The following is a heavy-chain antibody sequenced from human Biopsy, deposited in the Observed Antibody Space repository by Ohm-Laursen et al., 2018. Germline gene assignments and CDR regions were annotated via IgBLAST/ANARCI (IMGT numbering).Heavy chain of an antibody. CDR1: GASITSYY. CDR3: ASVVLGPTNDAFGL. J-gene: IGHJ3*01. CDR2: IYPGGST. D-gene: IGHD3-22*01. V-gene: IGHV4-4*07. Sequence: SQTLSLTCTVSGASITSYYWSWIRQPAGKGLEWIGRIYPGGSTNYNPSLKSRVTMSVDTSKKQLSLRLRSVTAADTAMYYCASVVLGPTNDAFGLWGQGTMVVVSS.